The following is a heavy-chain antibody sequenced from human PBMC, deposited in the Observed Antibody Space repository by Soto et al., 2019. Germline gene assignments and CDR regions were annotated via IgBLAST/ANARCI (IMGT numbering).Heavy chain of an antibody. Sequence: QVQLQESGPGLVKPSQTLSLTCTVSGGSISSGGYYWSWIRQHPGKGLEWIGYIYYSGSTYYNPSLKSRVTISVDTSKNQFSLKLSSVTAADTAVYYCARRGAYYYDSSGYYLWGQGTLVTVSS. CDR2: IYYSGST. D-gene: IGHD3-22*01. V-gene: IGHV4-31*03. CDR1: GGSISSGGYY. CDR3: ARRGAYYYDSSGYYL. J-gene: IGHJ4*02.